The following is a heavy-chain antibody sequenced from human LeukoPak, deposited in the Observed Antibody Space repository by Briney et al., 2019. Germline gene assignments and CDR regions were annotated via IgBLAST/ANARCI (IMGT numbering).Heavy chain of an antibody. CDR1: GGSISSYY. Sequence: SETLSLTCLVSGGSISSYYWSWIRQPPGKGLEWIGYIYYTGSTNYNPSLKRRVTISVDTSRNQFSLKLSSVTAADTAVYYCARHYGPWGQGTLVTVSS. J-gene: IGHJ5*02. D-gene: IGHD3-16*01. V-gene: IGHV4-59*01. CDR2: IYYTGST. CDR3: ARHYGP.